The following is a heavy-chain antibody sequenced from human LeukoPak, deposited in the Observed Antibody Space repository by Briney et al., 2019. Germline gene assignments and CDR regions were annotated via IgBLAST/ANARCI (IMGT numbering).Heavy chain of an antibody. Sequence: PSETLSLTCTVSGGSISSYYWSWIRQPPGKGLEWIGYIYYSGSTNYNPSLKSRVTISVDTSKNQFSLKLSSVTAADTAVYYCASLYSSSWVYWYFDLWGRGTLVTVSS. CDR3: ASLYSSSWVYWYFDL. CDR1: GGSISSYY. J-gene: IGHJ2*01. V-gene: IGHV4-59*08. CDR2: IYYSGST. D-gene: IGHD6-13*01.